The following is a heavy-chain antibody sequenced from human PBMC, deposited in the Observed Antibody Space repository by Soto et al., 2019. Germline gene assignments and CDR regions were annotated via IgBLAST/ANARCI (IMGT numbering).Heavy chain of an antibody. J-gene: IGHJ4*02. CDR3: AREGSAWYKEFDY. D-gene: IGHD6-13*01. V-gene: IGHV1-2*02. CDR2: LNPKTGGT. Sequence: ASVKVSCKASGDTFSDYHIHWVRQAPGQGFEWMGWLNPKTGGTSYARKFQGRVTMTGDSSISTVHMDLTRLRSDDTAVYYCAREGSAWYKEFDYWGQGSLVTVSS. CDR1: GDTFSDYH.